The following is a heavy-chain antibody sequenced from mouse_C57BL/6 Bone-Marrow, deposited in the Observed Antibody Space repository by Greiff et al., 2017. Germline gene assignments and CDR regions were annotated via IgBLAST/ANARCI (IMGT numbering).Heavy chain of an antibody. V-gene: IGHV1-20*01. CDR3: ARAPIYHDYDGMDY. CDR2: INPYNGDT. D-gene: IGHD2-1*01. CDR1: GYSFTGYI. Sequence: VQLQQSGPELVKPGDSVKISCKASGYSFTGYIMNWVMQSHGKSLEWIGRINPYNGDTFYNQKFKGKATLTVDKSSSTAHMELRSLTSEDSAVXDYARAPIYHDYDGMDYWGQGTTLTVSS. J-gene: IGHJ4*01.